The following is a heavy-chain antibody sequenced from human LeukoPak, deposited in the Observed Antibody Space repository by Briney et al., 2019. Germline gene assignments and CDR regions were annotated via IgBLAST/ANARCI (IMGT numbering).Heavy chain of an antibody. J-gene: IGHJ3*02. CDR1: GFTFSSYA. D-gene: IGHD2-15*01. V-gene: IGHV3-30-3*01. CDR2: ISYDGSNK. Sequence: GRSLRLSCAASGFTFSSYAMHWVRQAPGKGLEWVAVISYDGSNKYYADSVKGRFTISRDNGKNTLYLQMNSLRAEDTAVYYCARGGAGLTMWGQGTMVTVSS. CDR3: ARGGAGLTM.